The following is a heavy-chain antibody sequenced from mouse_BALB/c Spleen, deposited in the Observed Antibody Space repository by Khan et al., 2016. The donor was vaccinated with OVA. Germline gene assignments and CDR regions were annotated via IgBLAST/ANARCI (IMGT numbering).Heavy chain of an antibody. D-gene: IGHD2-1*01. CDR3: ARGNFYAMDY. V-gene: IGHV2-6*02. Sequence: QVQLKESGPGLVAPSQSLSITCTVSGFSLTTYGKHWVRQPPGKGLEWLIWIGSDGASTYNSATKSRLSTTKDNPKTQVSLKMNSRQTDDTAMYYCARGNFYAMDYWGQGTSVTVSS. CDR1: GFSLTTYG. J-gene: IGHJ4*01. CDR2: IGSDGAS.